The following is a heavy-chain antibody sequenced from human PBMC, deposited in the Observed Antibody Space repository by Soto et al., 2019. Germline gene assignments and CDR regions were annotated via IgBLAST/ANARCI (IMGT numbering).Heavy chain of an antibody. CDR2: IIPIFGTA. CDR3: ARGVHYDRSGYYYFY. V-gene: IGHV1-69*13. D-gene: IGHD3-22*01. J-gene: IGHJ4*02. Sequence: SVKVSCKASGGTFNNYAISWVRQAPGQGLEWMGGIIPIFGTANYAQKFQGRVTITADESTSTAYMELRSLRSEDTAVYYCARGVHYDRSGYYYFYWGQGTLVTVSS. CDR1: GGTFNNYA.